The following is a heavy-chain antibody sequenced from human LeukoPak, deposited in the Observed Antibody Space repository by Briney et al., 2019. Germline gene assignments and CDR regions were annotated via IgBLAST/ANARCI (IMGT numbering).Heavy chain of an antibody. Sequence: GGSQRPSRAAAGYTVSSYEKNWVREAPGKELKRVSYISSSGTTIYYADSVKGRFTISRDNDKNSLYLQMNSLRAEDTAVYYCVRDNYDSSGYYLGWGQGTLVTVSS. V-gene: IGHV3-48*03. CDR3: VRDNYDSSGYYLG. CDR1: GYTVSSYE. J-gene: IGHJ4*02. D-gene: IGHD3-22*01. CDR2: ISSSGTTI.